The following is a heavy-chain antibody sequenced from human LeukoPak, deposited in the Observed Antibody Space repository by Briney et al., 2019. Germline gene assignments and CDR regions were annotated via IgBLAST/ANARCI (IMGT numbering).Heavy chain of an antibody. CDR2: IYYSGST. CDR3: ARVLRSRTNTYYSDY. Sequence: SETLSLTCTVSGGSISSYYWSWIRQPPGKGLEWIGYIYYSGSTNYNPSLKSRVTISVDTSKNQFSLRLSSVTAADTAVYYCARVLRSRTNTYYSDYWGQGTLVTVSS. CDR1: GGSISSYY. V-gene: IGHV4-59*01. J-gene: IGHJ4*02. D-gene: IGHD3-10*01.